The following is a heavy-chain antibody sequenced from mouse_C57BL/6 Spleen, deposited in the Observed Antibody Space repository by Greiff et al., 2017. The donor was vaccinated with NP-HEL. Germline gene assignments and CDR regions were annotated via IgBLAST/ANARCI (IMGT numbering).Heavy chain of an antibody. CDR3: ARSAYSNPWFAY. Sequence: EVKLMESGGGLVKPGGSLKLSCAASGFTFSDYGMHWVRQAPEKGLEWVAYISSGSSTIYYADTVKGRFTISRDNAKNTLVLKMPSLRSEDTAMYYCARSAYSNPWFAYWGQGTLVTVSA. D-gene: IGHD2-5*01. CDR2: ISSGSSTI. V-gene: IGHV5-17*01. J-gene: IGHJ3*01. CDR1: GFTFSDYG.